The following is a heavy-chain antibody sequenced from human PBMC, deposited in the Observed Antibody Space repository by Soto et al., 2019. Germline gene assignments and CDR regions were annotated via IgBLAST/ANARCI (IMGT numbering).Heavy chain of an antibody. CDR1: GFTFSRFE. J-gene: IGHJ4*02. CDR3: TRAAWFPYLSFY. D-gene: IGHD3-10*01. CDR2: ISSSGSTA. V-gene: IGHV3-48*03. Sequence: LSLSCAASGFTFSRFELHWVRQAPGKGLEWISYISSSGSTAYYASSVEGRFTISRDNANNSVYLQMDSLRAEDTALYYCTRAAWFPYLSFYWGQGALVTVYS.